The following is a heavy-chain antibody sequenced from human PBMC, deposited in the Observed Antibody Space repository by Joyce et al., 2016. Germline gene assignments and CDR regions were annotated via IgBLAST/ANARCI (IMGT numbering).Heavy chain of an antibody. D-gene: IGHD6-19*01. CDR1: GYTFTNNY. CDR2: ITPSGGTT. Sequence: QVQLVQSGAEVKKPGASVKVSCKAFGYTFTNNYMHWVRQAPGQGLEWMGFITPSGGTTSYAQKFQGRVTMTRDTSTSTDYMELSSLGSEDTAVYYCAGDSGGWASDDWGQGTLVIVSS. CDR3: AGDSGGWASDD. J-gene: IGHJ4*02. V-gene: IGHV1-46*01.